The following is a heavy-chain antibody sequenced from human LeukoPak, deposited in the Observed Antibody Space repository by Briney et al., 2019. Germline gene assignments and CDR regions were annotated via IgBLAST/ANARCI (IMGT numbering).Heavy chain of an antibody. CDR2: IKQDGSEK. J-gene: IGHJ4*02. CDR3: ARSNWNFDY. CDR1: GFTFSNYW. V-gene: IGHV3-7*01. D-gene: IGHD1-20*01. Sequence: PGGSLRLSCAASGFTFSNYWMTWVRQAPGKGLEWVANIKQDGSEKHYVDSVKGRFTTSRDNAKNSLYLQMNSLRDEDTAVYYCARSNWNFDYWGQGTLVTVSP.